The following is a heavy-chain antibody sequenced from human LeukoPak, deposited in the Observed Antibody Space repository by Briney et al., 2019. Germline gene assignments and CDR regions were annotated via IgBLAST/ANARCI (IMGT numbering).Heavy chain of an antibody. J-gene: IGHJ6*02. Sequence: SETLSLTCTVSVDSINNNYWRWVREPPGKGLECIGYIFSSGSTNYNPSLKSRVTMSVDTSKNQFSLNLNSVTASDTAVYYCARWARYAMVVWGHGTTVTVSS. CDR3: ARWARYAMVV. V-gene: IGHV4-4*09. CDR1: VDSINNNY. D-gene: IGHD4-23*01. CDR2: IFSSGST.